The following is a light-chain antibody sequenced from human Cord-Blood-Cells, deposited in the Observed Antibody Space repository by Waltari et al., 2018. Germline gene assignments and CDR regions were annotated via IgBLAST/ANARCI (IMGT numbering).Light chain of an antibody. V-gene: IGKV3-11*01. J-gene: IGKJ1*01. Sequence: EIVLTQSPATLSLSPGERATLSCRASQGVSSYLAWYQQKPGPAPRLLIYDASNRATGIPARFSGSGSGTDFTLTISSLEPEDFAVYYCQQRSNWPRTFGQGTKVEIK. CDR2: DAS. CDR1: QGVSSY. CDR3: QQRSNWPRT.